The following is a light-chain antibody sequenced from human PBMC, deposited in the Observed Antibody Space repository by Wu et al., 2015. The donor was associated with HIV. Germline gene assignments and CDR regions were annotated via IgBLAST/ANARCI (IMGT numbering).Light chain of an antibody. Sequence: EIVLTQSPDILSLSPGERATLSCRASQTVGSNLAWYQQKPGQAPRLLIYAASTRATDVPGRFSGSGSGTEFTLTISSLQSEDSAVYYCQQYNNWPPWTFGQGTKVEIK. CDR1: QTVGSN. V-gene: IGKV3-15*01. CDR2: AAS. J-gene: IGKJ1*01. CDR3: QQYNNWPPWT.